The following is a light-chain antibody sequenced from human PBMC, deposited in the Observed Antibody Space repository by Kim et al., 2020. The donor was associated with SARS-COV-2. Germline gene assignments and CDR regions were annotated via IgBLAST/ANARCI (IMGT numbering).Light chain of an antibody. V-gene: IGKV1-5*03. CDR3: QQYNSYPNT. CDR1: QSVSDS. J-gene: IGKJ1*01. Sequence: ASVGDRVTIPCRASQSVSDSLSWYQQKPGKAPKFLMHKASILQTGVPSRFTGSGSGTEFTLTINSLQPDDFATYYCQQYNSYPNTFGQGTKVDIK. CDR2: KAS.